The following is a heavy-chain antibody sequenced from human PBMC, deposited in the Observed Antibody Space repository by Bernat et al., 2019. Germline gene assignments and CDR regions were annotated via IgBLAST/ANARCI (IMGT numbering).Heavy chain of an antibody. CDR1: GFTFSSYA. CDR2: ISGSGGST. J-gene: IGHJ4*02. Sequence: EVQLLESGGGLVQPGGSLRLSCAASGFTFSSYAMSWVRQAPGKGLEWVSAISGSGGSTYYADSVKGRFTISKDNSKNTLYLQMNSLRAEDTAVYYCAKCPIRPTEFDYWGQGTLVTVSS. CDR3: AKCPIRPTEFDY. V-gene: IGHV3-23*01.